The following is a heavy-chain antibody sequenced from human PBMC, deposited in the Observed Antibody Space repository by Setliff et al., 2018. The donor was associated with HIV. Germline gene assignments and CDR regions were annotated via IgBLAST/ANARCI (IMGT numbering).Heavy chain of an antibody. CDR1: GFTFGTYA. V-gene: IGHV3-23*01. J-gene: IGHJ4*02. D-gene: IGHD5-18*01. CDR2: ISGSGGYT. CDR3: AKDGPAVDTAKDY. Sequence: PGGSLRLSCAASGFTFGTYAMSWVRQAPGKGLEWVSTISGSGGYTYYADSVKGRFTISRDNSKNTLYLQMNSLRAEDTAVYYCAKDGPAVDTAKDYWGQGTLVTVSS.